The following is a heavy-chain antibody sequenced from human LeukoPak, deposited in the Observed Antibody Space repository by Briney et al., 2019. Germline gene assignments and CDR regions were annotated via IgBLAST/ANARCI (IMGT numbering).Heavy chain of an antibody. D-gene: IGHD3-22*01. CDR2: INHSGST. CDR1: GGSFSGYY. V-gene: IGHV4-34*01. Sequence: PSETLSLTCAVYGGSFSGYYWSWIRQPPGKWLEWIGEINHSGSTNYNPSLKSRVTISVDTSKNQFSLKLSSVTAADTAMYYCARDRPNVDSTGYYSRHDAFDIWGQGTIVTVSS. CDR3: ARDRPNVDSTGYYSRHDAFDI. J-gene: IGHJ3*02.